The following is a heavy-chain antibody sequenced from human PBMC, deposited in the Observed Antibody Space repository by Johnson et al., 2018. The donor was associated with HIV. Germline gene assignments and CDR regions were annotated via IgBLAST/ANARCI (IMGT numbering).Heavy chain of an antibody. D-gene: IGHD2-15*01. V-gene: IGHV3-20*04. CDR3: ARDPVFCAGGTCYSNVFDI. CDR2: INWNGGST. CDR1: GFNFDDYG. Sequence: EVQSVESGGGVVRPGESLRLSCTVSGFNFDDYGMSWVRQAPGKGLEWVSGINWNGGSTTYADSVRGRFTVSRDNAKSSLYLQMNSLRADDTALYFCARDPVFCAGGTCYSNVFDIWGQGTMVTVSS. J-gene: IGHJ3*02.